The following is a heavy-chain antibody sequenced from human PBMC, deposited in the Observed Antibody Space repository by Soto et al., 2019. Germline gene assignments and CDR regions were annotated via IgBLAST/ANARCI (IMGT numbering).Heavy chain of an antibody. J-gene: IGHJ4*02. D-gene: IGHD2-15*01. V-gene: IGHV1-69*01. Sequence: QVQLVQSGAEVKKPGSSVKVSCKASGGTFSSYAISWVRQAPGQGLEWMGGIIPIFGTANYAQKFQGRVTITADESTGTAYMELSSLRSEDTAVYYCARVLLGYCSGGSCYGPYYFDYWGQGTLVTVSS. CDR1: GGTFSSYA. CDR3: ARVLLGYCSGGSCYGPYYFDY. CDR2: IIPIFGTA.